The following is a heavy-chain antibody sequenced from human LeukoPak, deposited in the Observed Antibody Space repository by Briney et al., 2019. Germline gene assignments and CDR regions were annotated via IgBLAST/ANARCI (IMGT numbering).Heavy chain of an antibody. D-gene: IGHD6-13*01. CDR3: ARGLIAAANYFDY. Sequence: SETLSLTCTVSGDSISSNNYYWSWIRQSAGKGLEWIGRIYISGSTNYNPSLKSRVTISVDTSKNQFSLKLSSVTAADTAVYFCARGLIAAANYFDYWGQGTLVTVSS. V-gene: IGHV4-61*02. J-gene: IGHJ4*02. CDR1: GDSISSNNYY. CDR2: IYISGST.